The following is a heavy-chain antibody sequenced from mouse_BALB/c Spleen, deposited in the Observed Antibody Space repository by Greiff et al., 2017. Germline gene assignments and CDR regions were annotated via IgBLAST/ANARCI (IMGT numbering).Heavy chain of an antibody. V-gene: IGHV5-17*02. J-gene: IGHJ4*01. CDR3: ARHGNYDYAMDY. Sequence: EVKVVESGGGLVQPGGSRKLSCAASGFPFSSFGMHWVRQAPEKGLEWVAYISSGSRTIYYADTVKGRFTISRDNPKNTLFLQMTSLRSEDTAMYYCARHGNYDYAMDYWGQGTAVTVSS. D-gene: IGHD2-1*01. CDR1: GFPFSSFG. CDR2: ISSGSRTI.